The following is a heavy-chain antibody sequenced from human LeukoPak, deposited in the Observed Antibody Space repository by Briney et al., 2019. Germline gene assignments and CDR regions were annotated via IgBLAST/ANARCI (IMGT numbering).Heavy chain of an antibody. D-gene: IGHD3-22*01. J-gene: IGHJ4*02. V-gene: IGHV4-34*01. CDR3: ARGVAYYYDSSGYSRYYFDY. CDR2: INHSGST. CDR1: GFAFSSYA. Sequence: GSLRLSCAASGFAFSSYAMSWIRQPPGEGLEWIGEINHSGSTNYNPSLKSRVTISVDTSKNQFSLKLSSVTAADTAVYYCARGVAYYYDSSGYSRYYFDYWGQGTLVTVSS.